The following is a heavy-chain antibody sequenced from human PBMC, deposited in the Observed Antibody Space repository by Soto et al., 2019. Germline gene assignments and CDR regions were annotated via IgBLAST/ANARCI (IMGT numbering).Heavy chain of an antibody. V-gene: IGHV5-51*01. D-gene: IGHD2-2*01. CDR3: ARRRYCSSTSCYPPYYGMDV. CDR1: GYSFTSYW. CDR2: IYPGDSDT. J-gene: IGHJ6*02. Sequence: GESLKISCKGSGYSFTSYWIGWVRQMPGKGLEWMGIIYPGDSDTRYSPSFQGQVTISADKSISTAYLQWSSLKASDPAMYYCARRRYCSSTSCYPPYYGMDVWGQGTTVTVSS.